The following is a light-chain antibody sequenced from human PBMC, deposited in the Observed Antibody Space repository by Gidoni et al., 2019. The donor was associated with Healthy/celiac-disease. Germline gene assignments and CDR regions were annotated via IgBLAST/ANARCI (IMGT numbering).Light chain of an antibody. CDR1: SSTIGSNY. CDR2: RNN. J-gene: IGLJ3*02. Sequence: QSVLTQPPSASGTPGPRVTISCSGTSSTIGSNYVYWYQQLPGTAPKLLIYRNNQRPPGVPDRFSGSKSGTSASLAISGLRSEDEADYYCAAWDDSLSGSWVFGGGTKLTVL. CDR3: AAWDDSLSGSWV. V-gene: IGLV1-47*01.